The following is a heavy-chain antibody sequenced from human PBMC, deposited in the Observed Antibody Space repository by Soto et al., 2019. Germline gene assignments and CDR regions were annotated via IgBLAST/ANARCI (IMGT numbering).Heavy chain of an antibody. J-gene: IGHJ4*02. Sequence: QVQLVESGGGGVQPGRSLRLSWEASGFSFSISPLNWVRQAPAKGREWVALISYDGTNKFYADSVKGRFTISRDNSKSTLYLHVDSLRPEDAAVYYCARDPKTTGGQHWAFNYFDSWGQGTLVTVSS. V-gene: IGHV3-30-3*01. D-gene: IGHD2-8*02. CDR1: GFSFSISP. CDR3: ARDPKTTGGQHWAFNYFDS. CDR2: ISYDGTNK.